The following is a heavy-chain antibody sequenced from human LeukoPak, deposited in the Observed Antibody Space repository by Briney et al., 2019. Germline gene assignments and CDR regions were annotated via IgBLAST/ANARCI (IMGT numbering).Heavy chain of an antibody. CDR3: ARGRQQLVRYYYYYMDV. Sequence: SVKVSCKASGGTFSSYAISWVRQAPGQGLEWMGGIIPIFGTANYAQKFRGRVTITADKSTRTAYMELSSLRSEDTAVYYCARGRQQLVRYYYYYMDVWGKGTTVTISS. CDR2: IIPIFGTA. J-gene: IGHJ6*03. V-gene: IGHV1-69*06. D-gene: IGHD6-13*01. CDR1: GGTFSSYA.